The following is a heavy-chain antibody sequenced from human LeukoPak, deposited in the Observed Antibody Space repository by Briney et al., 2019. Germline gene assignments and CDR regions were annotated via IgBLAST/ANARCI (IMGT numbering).Heavy chain of an antibody. CDR3: AKDWGPWVMVRAVADY. CDR2: IRYDGSNK. Sequence: GGSLRLSCAASGFTFSSYGMHWVRQAPGKGLEWVAFIRYDGSNKYYADSVKGRFTISRDNSKNTLYLQMNSLRAEDTAVYYCAKDWGPWVMVRAVADYWGQGTLVTVSS. D-gene: IGHD3-10*01. J-gene: IGHJ4*02. V-gene: IGHV3-30*02. CDR1: GFTFSSYG.